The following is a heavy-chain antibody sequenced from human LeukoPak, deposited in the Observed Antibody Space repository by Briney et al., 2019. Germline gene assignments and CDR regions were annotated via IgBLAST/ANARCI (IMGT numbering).Heavy chain of an antibody. J-gene: IGHJ4*02. D-gene: IGHD3-3*01. CDR2: ISGSGGST. CDR1: GFTFSSFA. V-gene: IGHV3-23*01. Sequence: PGGSLRLSCEASGFTFSSFAMSWVRQAPGKGLEWVSAISGSGGSTYYADSVKGRFTISRDNSKNTLYLQMNSLRAEDTAVYYCAKVHDFWSGKLDYWGQGTLVTVSS. CDR3: AKVHDFWSGKLDY.